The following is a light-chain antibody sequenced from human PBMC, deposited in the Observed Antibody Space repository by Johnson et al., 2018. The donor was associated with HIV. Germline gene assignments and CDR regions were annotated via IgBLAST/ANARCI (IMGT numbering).Light chain of an antibody. CDR2: ENN. CDR1: TSNIGNNY. Sequence: QSVLTQPPSVSAAPGQKVTVSCSGSTSNIGNNYVSWYQQLPGTAPKLLIYENNKRPSGIPDRFSYSQSGTSATLAITGLQPGDEAAYSCGTWDTSLSAPYVFGNGTKVTVL. CDR3: GTWDTSLSAPYV. J-gene: IGLJ1*01. V-gene: IGLV1-51*02.